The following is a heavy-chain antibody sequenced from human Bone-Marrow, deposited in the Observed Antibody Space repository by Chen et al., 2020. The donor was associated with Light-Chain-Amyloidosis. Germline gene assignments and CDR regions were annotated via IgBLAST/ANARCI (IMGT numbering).Heavy chain of an antibody. J-gene: IGHJ4*02. CDR3: AKDCNGWGCFDY. Sequence: EVQLFESGGGLVQPGGSLRLSCAASGFTFNNNDMNWVRQPPGRGLEWVSRISGSSAYIDYANSVKGRFTISRDNSKNTLYLQMNALRADDTAVYYCAKDCNGWGCFDYWGQGALVTVSS. CDR1: GFTFNNND. D-gene: IGHD6-19*01. V-gene: IGHV3-23*01. CDR2: ISGSSAYI.